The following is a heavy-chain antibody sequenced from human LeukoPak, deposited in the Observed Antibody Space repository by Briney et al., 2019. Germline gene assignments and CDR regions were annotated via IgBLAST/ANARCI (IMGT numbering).Heavy chain of an antibody. J-gene: IGHJ4*02. D-gene: IGHD3-10*01. Sequence: GGSLRLSCAASGFTFSRYWMRWVRQAPGKGLEGVANIKNDGSEEYYVDSVKGRFTISRDNARNSLFLQMNSLTVEDTAVYYCARAIRGSAVDTGDRWGQGTLATVSS. CDR1: GFTFSRYW. V-gene: IGHV3-7*01. CDR2: IKNDGSEE. CDR3: ARAIRGSAVDTGDR.